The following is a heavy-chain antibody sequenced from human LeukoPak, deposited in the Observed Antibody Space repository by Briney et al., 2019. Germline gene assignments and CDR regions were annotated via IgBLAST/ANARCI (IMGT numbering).Heavy chain of an antibody. D-gene: IGHD3-10*01. CDR2: IYSGGST. V-gene: IGHV3-66*01. CDR3: ARGDGVIMNY. CDR1: GITVTSNH. J-gene: IGHJ4*02. Sequence: GGSLRLSCAASGITVTSNHMSWVRQAPGKELEWVSVIYSGGSTYYADSVKGRFTISNDNAENTLYLQMNSLRAEDTAVYYCARGDGVIMNYWGQGTLVTVSS.